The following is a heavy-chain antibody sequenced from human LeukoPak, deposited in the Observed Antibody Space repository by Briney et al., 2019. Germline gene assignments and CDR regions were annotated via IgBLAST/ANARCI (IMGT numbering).Heavy chain of an antibody. CDR3: ATASRRAGVVMNAFDI. V-gene: IGHV1-24*01. D-gene: IGHD3-3*01. CDR1: GYTLTELS. CDR2: FDPEDGEI. J-gene: IGHJ3*02. Sequence: ASVKVSCKVSGYTLTELSMHWVRQAPGKGLEWMGGFDPEDGEIIYAQKFQGRVTMTEDTSTDTAYMELSSLRSEDTAVYFCATASRRAGVVMNAFDIWGQGTMVTVSS.